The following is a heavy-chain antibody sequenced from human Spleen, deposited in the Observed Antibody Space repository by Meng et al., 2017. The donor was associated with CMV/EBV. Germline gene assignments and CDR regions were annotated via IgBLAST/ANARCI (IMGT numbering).Heavy chain of an antibody. Sequence: CKASGYNFTSYYMHWVRQAPGQGLEWMGIINPSGGSTSYAQKFQGRVTMTRDTSTSTVYMELSSLRSEDTAVYYCARSAPHFGVANDYWGQGTLVTVSS. V-gene: IGHV1-46*01. CDR2: INPSGGST. CDR3: ARSAPHFGVANDY. CDR1: GYNFTSYY. D-gene: IGHD3-3*01. J-gene: IGHJ4*02.